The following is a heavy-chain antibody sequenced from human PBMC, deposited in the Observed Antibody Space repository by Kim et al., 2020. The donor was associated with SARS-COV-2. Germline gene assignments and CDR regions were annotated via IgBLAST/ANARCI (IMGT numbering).Heavy chain of an antibody. J-gene: IGHJ4*02. D-gene: IGHD3-10*01. Sequence: SETLSLTCTVSGGSISSYYWSWIRQPPGKGLEWIGYIYYSGSTNYNPSLKSRVTISVDTSKNQFSLKLSSVTAADTAVYYCARGGSGSFYIQHFDYWGQGTLATVSS. V-gene: IGHV4-59*01. CDR2: IYYSGST. CDR3: ARGGSGSFYIQHFDY. CDR1: GGSISSYY.